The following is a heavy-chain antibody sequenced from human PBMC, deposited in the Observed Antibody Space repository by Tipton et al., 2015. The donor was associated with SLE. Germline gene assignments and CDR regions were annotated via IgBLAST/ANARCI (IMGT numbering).Heavy chain of an antibody. CDR1: GFTFSSYA. V-gene: IGHV3-66*02. CDR2: IYSGGST. D-gene: IGHD3-3*01. J-gene: IGHJ4*02. CDR3: AGSRFLKWLCYIDY. Sequence: SLRLSCAASGFTFSSYAMSWVRQAPGKGLEWVSVIYSGGSTYYADSVKGRFTISRDNSKNTLYLQMNSLRAEDTAVYFCAGSRFLKWLCYIDYWGQGTQVTVSS.